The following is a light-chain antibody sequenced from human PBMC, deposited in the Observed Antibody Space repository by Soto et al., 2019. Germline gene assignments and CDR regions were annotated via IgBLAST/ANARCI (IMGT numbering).Light chain of an antibody. V-gene: IGKV3-20*01. CDR2: GTS. CDR1: QSVSSSY. Sequence: EIVLTQSPGTLSLSPGERATLSCRASQSVSSSYLDWYKQKPGQAPRLLIYGTSSRATGIPDRFSGSGSRTDFTLTISRLEPEDFAVYYCQHYGSSPLTFGGGTKVQIK. CDR3: QHYGSSPLT. J-gene: IGKJ4*01.